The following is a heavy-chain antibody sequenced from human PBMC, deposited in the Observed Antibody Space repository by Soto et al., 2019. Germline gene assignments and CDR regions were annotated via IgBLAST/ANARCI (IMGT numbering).Heavy chain of an antibody. CDR1: GFTFSSYA. J-gene: IGHJ4*02. V-gene: IGHV3-23*01. CDR3: ASRSSGWYFDY. CDR2: ISGSGGST. D-gene: IGHD6-19*01. Sequence: EVQLLESGGGLVQPGGSLRLSCAASGFTFSSYAMSWVRQAPGKGLEWVSIISGSGGSTYYADSVKGRFTISRDTAKNTLYLQMNSLRADDTAVYYCASRSSGWYFDYWGQGTLVTVSS.